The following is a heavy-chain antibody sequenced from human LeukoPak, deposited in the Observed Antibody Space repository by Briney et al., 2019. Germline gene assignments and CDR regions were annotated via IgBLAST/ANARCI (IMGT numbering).Heavy chain of an antibody. CDR1: GVSFSGYY. V-gene: IGHV4-59*01. CDR2: IYYSGNT. D-gene: IGHD3-10*01. Sequence: DPSETLSLTCAVYGVSFSGYYWSWIRQPPGKGLEWIGYIYYSGNTNYNPSLKGRVTISVDTSKNQFSLELSSVTAVDTAVYYCARGTSSQLWFVYWGQGTLVTVSS. CDR3: ARGTSSQLWFVY. J-gene: IGHJ4*02.